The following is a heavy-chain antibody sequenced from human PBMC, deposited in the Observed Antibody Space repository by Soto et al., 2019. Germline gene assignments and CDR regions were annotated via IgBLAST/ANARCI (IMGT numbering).Heavy chain of an antibody. J-gene: IGHJ4*02. CDR1: GGSVSSGSYY. V-gene: IGHV4-61*01. CDR2: IYYSGST. CDR3: ARYYDSSGYYYQFDY. D-gene: IGHD3-22*01. Sequence: SETLSLTCTVSGGSVSSGSYYWSWIRQPPGKGLEWIGYIYYSGSTNYNPSLKSRVTISVDTSKNQFSLKLSSVTAADTAVYYCARYYDSSGYYYQFDYWGQGTLVTVSS.